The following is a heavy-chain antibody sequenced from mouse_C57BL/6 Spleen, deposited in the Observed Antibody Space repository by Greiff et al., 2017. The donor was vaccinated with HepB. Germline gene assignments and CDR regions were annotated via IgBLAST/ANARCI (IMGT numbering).Heavy chain of an antibody. V-gene: IGHV1-64*01. Sequence: QVQLQQPGAELVKPGASVKLSCKASGYTFTSYWMHWVKQRPGQGLEWIGMIHPNSGSTNYNEKFKSKATLTVDKSSSTAYMELRSLTSEDSAVYFCARRDGYYGFAYWGQGTLVTVSA. J-gene: IGHJ3*01. CDR3: ARRDGYYGFAY. CDR2: IHPNSGST. CDR1: GYTFTSYW. D-gene: IGHD2-3*01.